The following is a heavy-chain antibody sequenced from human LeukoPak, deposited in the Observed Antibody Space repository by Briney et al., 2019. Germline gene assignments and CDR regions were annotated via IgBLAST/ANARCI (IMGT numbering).Heavy chain of an antibody. D-gene: IGHD5-12*01. CDR3: ASIPLGYSGAYYFDY. CDR1: RGSISGSIRSYY. J-gene: IGHJ4*02. V-gene: IGHV4-4*09. CDR2: ISSSGSV. Sequence: SGTLSLACTVSRGSISGSIRSYYWSWLRQPPGKGLEWIGYISSSGSVNDNPSLRSRVTISVDTSKNQFFLNLSSVSAADTAVYYCASIPLGYSGAYYFDYWGQGTLVTVSP.